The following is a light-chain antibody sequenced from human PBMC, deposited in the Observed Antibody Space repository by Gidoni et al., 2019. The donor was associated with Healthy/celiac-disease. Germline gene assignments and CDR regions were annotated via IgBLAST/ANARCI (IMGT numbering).Light chain of an antibody. CDR3: QHYKSYPLT. CDR1: QSISIW. V-gene: IGKV1-5*03. J-gene: IGKJ4*01. Sequence: DIQMTQSPSTLSASVGDRVTITCRASQSISIWLAWYQQTPGKAPKLLIYKASTLESGVPARFSGRGSGTEFTLTISSLQHDDFATYYCQHYKSYPLTFGGGTKVGIK. CDR2: KAS.